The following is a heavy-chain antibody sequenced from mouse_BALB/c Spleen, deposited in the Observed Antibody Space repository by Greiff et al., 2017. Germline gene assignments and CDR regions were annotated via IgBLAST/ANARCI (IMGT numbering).Heavy chain of an antibody. Sequence: EVKVVESGGGLVKPGGSLKLSCAASGFAFSSYDMSWVRQTPEKRLEWVAYISSGGGSTYYPDTVKGRFTISRDNAKNTLYLQMSSLKSEDTAMYYCARLVTVVPDYWGQGTTLTVSA. D-gene: IGHD1-1*01. J-gene: IGHJ2*01. CDR2: ISSGGGST. CDR3: ARLVTVVPDY. V-gene: IGHV5-12-1*01. CDR1: GFAFSSYD.